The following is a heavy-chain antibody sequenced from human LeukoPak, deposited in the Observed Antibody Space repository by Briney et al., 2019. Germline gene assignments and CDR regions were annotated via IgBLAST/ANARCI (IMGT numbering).Heavy chain of an antibody. J-gene: IGHJ3*02. V-gene: IGHV4-39*01. CDR2: IYYSGST. CDR1: GGSISSSSYY. Sequence: PSETLSLTCTVSGGSISSSSYYWGWIRPPPGKGLGWIGSIYYSGSTYYNPSLKSRVTISVDTSKNQFSLKLSSVTAADTAVYYCARQATADSRAFDIWGQGTMVTVSS. CDR3: ARQATADSRAFDI. D-gene: IGHD5-12*01.